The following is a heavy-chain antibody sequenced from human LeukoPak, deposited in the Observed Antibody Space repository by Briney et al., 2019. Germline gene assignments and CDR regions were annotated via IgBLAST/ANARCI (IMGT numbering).Heavy chain of an antibody. CDR1: GFTFSSYI. CDR2: ISSRSSSI. V-gene: IGHV3-48*01. CDR3: ARDAASGNNWFDP. Sequence: GGSLRLSCAASGFTFSSYIMNWVRQAPGKGLEWVSYISSRSSSIYYADSVKGRFTISRDNAKNSLYLQMNSLRGEDTAVYYCARDAASGNNWFDPWGQGTLVTVSS. J-gene: IGHJ5*02. D-gene: IGHD3-3*01.